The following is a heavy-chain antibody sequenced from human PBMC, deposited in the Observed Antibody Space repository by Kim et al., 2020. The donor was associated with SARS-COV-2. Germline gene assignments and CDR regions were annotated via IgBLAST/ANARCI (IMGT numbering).Heavy chain of an antibody. Sequence: ASVKVSCKASGYTFTSYAISWVRQAPGQGLEWMGWISAYNGNTNYAQKLQGRVTMTTDTSTSTAYVELRSLRSDDTAVYYCASGYSSGWWKLDYYGMDVWGQGTTVTVSS. D-gene: IGHD6-19*01. J-gene: IGHJ6*02. CDR3: ASGYSSGWWKLDYYGMDV. V-gene: IGHV1-18*01. CDR2: ISAYNGNT. CDR1: GYTFTSYA.